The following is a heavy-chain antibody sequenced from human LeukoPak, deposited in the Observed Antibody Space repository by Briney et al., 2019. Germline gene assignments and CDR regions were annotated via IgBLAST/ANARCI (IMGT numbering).Heavy chain of an antibody. J-gene: IGHJ5*02. CDR3: AREGLNMVRGVIPKEAWGWFDP. Sequence: SETLSLTCTVSGGSFSSYYWSWIRQPAGKGLEWIGRIYNSGSTTYNPSLKSRVTMSVDTSKNQFSLKLSSVTAADTAVYYCAREGLNMVRGVIPKEAWGWFDPWGQGTLVTVSS. CDR1: GGSFSSYY. CDR2: IYNSGST. V-gene: IGHV4-4*07. D-gene: IGHD3-10*01.